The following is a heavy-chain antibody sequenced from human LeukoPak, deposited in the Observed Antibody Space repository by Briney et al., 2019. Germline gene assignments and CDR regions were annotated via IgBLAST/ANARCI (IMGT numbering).Heavy chain of an antibody. CDR3: SRESGPYSPFGH. J-gene: IGHJ4*02. CDR2: ISLSGYT. CDR1: GGSITTTKY. Sequence: SGTLSLTCGVSGGSITTTKYWSWVRQSPGRGLEWIGEISLSGYTGFNPSLRGRVTMPLDESKNHLSLTLTSVTAADTAIYYCSRESGPYSPFGHWGQGILVTVTT. V-gene: IGHV4-4*02. D-gene: IGHD1-26*01.